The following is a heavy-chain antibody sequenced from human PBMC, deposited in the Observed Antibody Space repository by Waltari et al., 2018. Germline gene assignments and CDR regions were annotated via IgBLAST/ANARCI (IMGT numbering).Heavy chain of an antibody. Sequence: QVQLVESGGGVVQPGGSLRLSWAASGFTFGSYGVHWVRQAPGKGLEWVAFIRYDGSNKYYADSVKGRFTISRDNSKNTLYLQMNSLRAEDTAVYYCAKDQWLALDYWGQGTLVTVSS. J-gene: IGHJ4*02. V-gene: IGHV3-30*02. CDR3: AKDQWLALDY. CDR1: GFTFGSYG. D-gene: IGHD6-19*01. CDR2: IRYDGSNK.